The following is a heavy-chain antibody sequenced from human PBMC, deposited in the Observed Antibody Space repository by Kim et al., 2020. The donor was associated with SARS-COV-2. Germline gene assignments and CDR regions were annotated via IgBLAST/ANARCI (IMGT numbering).Heavy chain of an antibody. V-gene: IGHV7-4-1*02. J-gene: IGHJ4*02. Sequence: QGFTGRFVFSLDTSVSTAYLQISSLKAEDTAVYYCARDSSRSSGGLDFDYWGQGTLVTVSS. D-gene: IGHD6-19*01. CDR3: ARDSSRSSGGLDFDY.